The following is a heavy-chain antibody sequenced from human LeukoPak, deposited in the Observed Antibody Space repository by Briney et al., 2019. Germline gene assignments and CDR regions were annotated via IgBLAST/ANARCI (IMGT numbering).Heavy chain of an antibody. V-gene: IGHV4-59*01. Sequence: SETLSLTCTVSGDSISSYYWTWIRQSPGKGLEWIGYIYYTGSTNYNPSLKSRVTISVDKSKNQFSLKLTSVTAADTAVYYCARGLAVAGIIFDYWGQGTLVTVSS. CDR2: IYYTGST. CDR3: ARGLAVAGIIFDY. D-gene: IGHD6-19*01. CDR1: GDSISSYY. J-gene: IGHJ4*02.